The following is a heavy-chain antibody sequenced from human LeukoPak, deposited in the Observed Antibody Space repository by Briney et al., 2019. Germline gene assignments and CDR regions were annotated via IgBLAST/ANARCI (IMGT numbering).Heavy chain of an antibody. D-gene: IGHD2-15*01. J-gene: IGHJ6*02. CDR1: GGSISSSSYY. CDR3: ARDRVGFHYYYGMDV. CDR2: IYYSGST. V-gene: IGHV4-39*07. Sequence: PSETLSLTCTVSGGSISSSSYYWGWIRQPPGKGLEWIGSIYYSGSTYYNPSLKSRVTISVDTSKNQFSLKLSSVTAADTAVYYCARDRVGFHYYYGMDVWGQGTTVTVSS.